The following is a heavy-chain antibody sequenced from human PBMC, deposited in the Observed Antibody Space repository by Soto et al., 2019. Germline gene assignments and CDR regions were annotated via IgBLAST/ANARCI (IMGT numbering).Heavy chain of an antibody. J-gene: IGHJ4*02. CDR2: ISSSSSTI. V-gene: IGHV3-48*01. CDR3: AGIDY. Sequence: EVQLVESGGGLVQPGGSLRLSCAASGFTFSSYSMNWVRQAPGKGLEWVSYISSSSSTIYYADSVKGRFTISRDNANNSLYLQMKSPRAEDTSVYYCAGIDYWGQGTLVTVSS. CDR1: GFTFSSYS.